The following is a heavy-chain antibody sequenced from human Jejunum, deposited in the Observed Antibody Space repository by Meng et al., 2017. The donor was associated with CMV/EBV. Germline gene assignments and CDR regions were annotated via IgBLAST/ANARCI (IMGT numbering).Heavy chain of an antibody. Sequence: CAASGFTFNLHSMFWIRQAPGKGLECISFISGDGSNIFYGDSVRGRFTVFRDNAKNSLFLQMDSLRAEDSAVYYCARDPRNKGFDPWGPGTLVTVSS. CDR1: GFTFNLHS. CDR2: ISGDGSNI. V-gene: IGHV3-11*01. J-gene: IGHJ5*02. CDR3: ARDPRNKGFDP.